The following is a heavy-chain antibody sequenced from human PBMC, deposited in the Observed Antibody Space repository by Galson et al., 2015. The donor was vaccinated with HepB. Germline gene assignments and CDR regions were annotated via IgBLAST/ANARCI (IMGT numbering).Heavy chain of an antibody. Sequence: SVKVSCKVSGYTLTELSMHWVRQAPGKGLEWMGGFDPEDGETIYAQKFQGRVTITADKSTSTAYMELSSLRSEDTAVYYCARDLVYGSSWNFRSVYYYGMDVWGQGTTVTVSS. CDR3: ARDLVYGSSWNFRSVYYYGMDV. J-gene: IGHJ6*02. CDR1: GYTLTELS. CDR2: FDPEDGET. V-gene: IGHV1-24*01. D-gene: IGHD6-13*01.